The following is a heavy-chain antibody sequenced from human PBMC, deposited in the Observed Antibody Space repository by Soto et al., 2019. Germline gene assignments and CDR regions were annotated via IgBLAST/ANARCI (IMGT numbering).Heavy chain of an antibody. CDR1: GGSISSSTFY. CDR2: IYYSGST. Sequence: SETLSLTCTVSGGSISSSTFYWAWFRQPPGKGLEWIGYIYYSGSTYYNPSLKSRVTISVDTSKNQFSLKLSSVTAADTAVYYCARISRITIFGVVEEYYYYYGMDVWGQGSTVTVSS. D-gene: IGHD3-3*01. J-gene: IGHJ6*02. CDR3: ARISRITIFGVVEEYYYYYGMDV. V-gene: IGHV4-39*07.